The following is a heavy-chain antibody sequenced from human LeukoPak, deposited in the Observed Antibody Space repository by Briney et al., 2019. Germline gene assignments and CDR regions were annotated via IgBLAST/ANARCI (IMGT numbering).Heavy chain of an antibody. Sequence: SETLSLTCTVSGGSFSSSSYYWGWIRQPPGKGLKWIGSIYYSGSTYYNPSLKSRVTISVDTSKNQFSLKLSSVTAADTAVYYCARDRDSGSYVDYWGQGTLVTVSS. CDR3: ARDRDSGSYVDY. D-gene: IGHD1-26*01. CDR2: IYYSGST. V-gene: IGHV4-39*07. J-gene: IGHJ4*02. CDR1: GGSFSSSSYY.